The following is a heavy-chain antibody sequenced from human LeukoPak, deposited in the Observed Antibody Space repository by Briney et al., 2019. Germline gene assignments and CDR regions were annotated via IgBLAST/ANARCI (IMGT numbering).Heavy chain of an antibody. CDR3: ARESYQLLGFGYYFDY. Sequence: GGSLRLSCAASGFTFSDYYMNWIRQAPGKGLEWVSYISSSSSYTNYADSVKGRFTISRDNAKNSLYLQMNSLRAEDTAVYYCARESYQLLGFGYYFDYWGQGTLVTVSS. D-gene: IGHD2-2*01. V-gene: IGHV3-11*06. J-gene: IGHJ4*02. CDR1: GFTFSDYY. CDR2: ISSSSSYT.